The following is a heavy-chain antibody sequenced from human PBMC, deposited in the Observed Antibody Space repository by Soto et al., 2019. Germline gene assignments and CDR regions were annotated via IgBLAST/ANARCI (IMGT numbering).Heavy chain of an antibody. D-gene: IGHD3-16*01. J-gene: IGHJ6*02. CDR2: FSPYSGNT. CDR1: GYIFVNYV. V-gene: IGHV1-18*01. Sequence: QVQLVQSGDEVRKPGSSVKVSCKASGYIFVNYVIAWVRQAPGQGLEWMGWFSPYSGNTHYASKVQCRLTMTTDTSTSIASMDPGSLTSEATAVYYCAMVDNYVTPTSQDVWGQGTTVSVSS. CDR3: AMVDNYVTPTSQDV.